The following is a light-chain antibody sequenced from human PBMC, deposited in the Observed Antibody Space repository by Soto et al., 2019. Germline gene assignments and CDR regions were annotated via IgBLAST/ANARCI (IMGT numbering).Light chain of an antibody. Sequence: DIQMTQSPSTLSASVRDRVTITCRASQSISSWLAWYQQKPGNAPKLLIYDASSLESGVPSRFSDSGSGTQFTLTIRNLQHDDFATYYCQQYKSYPLTFGGGTKVEIK. CDR1: QSISSW. CDR2: DAS. J-gene: IGKJ4*01. V-gene: IGKV1-5*01. CDR3: QQYKSYPLT.